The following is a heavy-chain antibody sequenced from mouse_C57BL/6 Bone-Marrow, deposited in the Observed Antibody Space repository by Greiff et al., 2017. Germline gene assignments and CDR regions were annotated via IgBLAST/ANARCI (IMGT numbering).Heavy chain of an antibody. J-gene: IGHJ2*01. CDR3: TPSSYDFDY. Sequence: QVTLKESGAELVRPGASVTLSCKASGYTFTDYEMHWVKQTPVHGLEWIGAIDPETGGTAYNQKFKGKAILTADKSSSTAYMELRSLTSEDSAVYYCTPSSYDFDYWGQGTTLTVSS. CDR1: GYTFTDYE. V-gene: IGHV1-15*01. CDR2: IDPETGGT. D-gene: IGHD1-1*01.